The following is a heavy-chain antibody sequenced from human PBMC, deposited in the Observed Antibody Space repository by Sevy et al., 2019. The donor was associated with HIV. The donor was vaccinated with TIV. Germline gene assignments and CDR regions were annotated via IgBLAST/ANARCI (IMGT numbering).Heavy chain of an antibody. CDR3: ARDARKARYYFDY. CDR1: GFTFSSYS. V-gene: IGHV3-21*01. Sequence: GGSLRLSCAASGFTFSSYSMNWVRQAPGKALEWVSSISSSSSYIYYADSVKGRFTISRDNAKNSLYLQMNSLRAEDTAVYYCARDARKARYYFDYWGQGTLVTVSS. CDR2: ISSSSSYI. J-gene: IGHJ4*02.